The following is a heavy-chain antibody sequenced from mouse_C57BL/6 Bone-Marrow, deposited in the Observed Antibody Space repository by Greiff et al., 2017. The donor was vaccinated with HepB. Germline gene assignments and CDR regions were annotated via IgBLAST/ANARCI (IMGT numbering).Heavy chain of an antibody. CDR1: GFNIKDDY. V-gene: IGHV14-4*01. J-gene: IGHJ2*01. CDR2: IDPENGDT. D-gene: IGHD2-1*01. Sequence: EVKVVESGAELVRPGASVKLSCTASGFNIKDDYMHWVKQRPEQGLEWIGWIDPENGDTEYASKFQGKATITADTSSNTAYLQLSSLTSEDTAVYYCTTIYYGSYVFDYWGQGTTLTVSS. CDR3: TTIYYGSYVFDY.